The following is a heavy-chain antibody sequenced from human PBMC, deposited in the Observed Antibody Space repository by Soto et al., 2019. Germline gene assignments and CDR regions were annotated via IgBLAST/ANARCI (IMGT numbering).Heavy chain of an antibody. Sequence: QITLKESGPTLVKPTQTLTLTCTFSGFSLTTRGVGVGWIRQPPGKAPECLALIYWVDAKRYSPSLQSRLSITKDTSKNQVVLTMTNVDPVDTATYYCAHIPNYYQYDWFDPWGQGTLVSVSS. CDR3: AHIPNYYQYDWFDP. V-gene: IGHV2-5*02. D-gene: IGHD3-16*01. CDR1: GFSLTTRGVG. J-gene: IGHJ5*02. CDR2: IYWVDAK.